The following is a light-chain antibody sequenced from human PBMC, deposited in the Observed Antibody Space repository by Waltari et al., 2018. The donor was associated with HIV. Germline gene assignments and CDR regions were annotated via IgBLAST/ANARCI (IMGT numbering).Light chain of an antibody. V-gene: IGLV2-23*02. CDR2: EVT. J-gene: IGLJ3*02. Sequence: QSALTQPASVSGSPGQSITISCPGTSSCVGGYNLVSWYQQHPGKAPKLIIYEVTKRPSGVSNRFSASKSGNTASLTISGLQAEDEAHYHCCSYAGSSTLVFGGGTNVIVL. CDR3: CSYAGSSTLV. CDR1: SSCVGGYNL.